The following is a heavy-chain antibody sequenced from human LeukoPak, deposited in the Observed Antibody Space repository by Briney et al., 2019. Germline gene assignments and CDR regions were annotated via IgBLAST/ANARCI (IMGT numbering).Heavy chain of an antibody. CDR1: GGSISTYY. V-gene: IGHV4-59*12. J-gene: IGHJ4*02. CDR3: ARGVVRGRLRLDY. Sequence: SETLSLTCTVSGGSISTYYWNWIRQPPGKGLEWIGYVYHSGSTNYNPSLQSRVTISVDTSKNQFSLKLSSVTAADTAVYYCARGVVRGRLRLDYWGQGTLVTVSS. D-gene: IGHD3-10*01. CDR2: VYHSGST.